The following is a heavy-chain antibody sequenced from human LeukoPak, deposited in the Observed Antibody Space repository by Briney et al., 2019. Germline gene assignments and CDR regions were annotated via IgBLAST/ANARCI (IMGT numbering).Heavy chain of an antibody. D-gene: IGHD3-9*01. V-gene: IGHV3-23*01. CDR2: ISGSSDSV. J-gene: IGHJ4*02. Sequence: PGGSLRLSCAASGFTFSNYAMNWVRQAPGKGLEWVSGISGSSDSVYYADSVKGRFTISRDNSLNTLYLQMNSLRAEDTAVYYCAKVRYVGYYFDSWGQGTLVTVSS. CDR1: GFTFSNYA. CDR3: AKVRYVGYYFDS.